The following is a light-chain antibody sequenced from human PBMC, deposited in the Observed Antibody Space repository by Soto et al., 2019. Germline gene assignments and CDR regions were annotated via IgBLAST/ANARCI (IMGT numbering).Light chain of an antibody. J-gene: IGKJ4*01. CDR1: QTISSNY. CDR2: GAS. CDR3: QQYGGTPRLN. V-gene: IGKV3-20*01. Sequence: EIVMTQSPATLSVSPGERATLSCSASQTISSNYLAWYQQKPGQAPRLLIYGASSRAAGIPDRFSGSGSGADFILTISRLEPEDFAVYYCQQYGGTPRLNFGAGTKVDIK.